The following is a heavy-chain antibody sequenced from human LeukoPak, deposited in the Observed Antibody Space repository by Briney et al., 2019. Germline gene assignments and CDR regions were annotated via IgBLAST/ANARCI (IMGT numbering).Heavy chain of an antibody. Sequence: ASVKVSCKASGYTFTGYYMHWVRQAPGQGLEWMGWINPNSGGTNYAQKFQGRVTMTRDTSISTAYMELSRLRSEDTAVYYCATEWPHVDTAMEDWYFDLWGRGTLVTVSS. D-gene: IGHD5-18*01. J-gene: IGHJ2*01. CDR2: INPNSGGT. V-gene: IGHV1-2*02. CDR1: GYTFTGYY. CDR3: ATEWPHVDTAMEDWYFDL.